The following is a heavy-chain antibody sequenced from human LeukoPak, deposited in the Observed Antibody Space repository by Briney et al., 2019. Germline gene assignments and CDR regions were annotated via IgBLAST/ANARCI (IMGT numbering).Heavy chain of an antibody. CDR3: ARDGVVRGVIIY. CDR1: GYTFTDYY. CDR2: INPNSGGT. Sequence: ASVKVSCKASGYTFTDYYIHWVRQAPAQGLEGMGWINPNSGGTNYAQRVQGRVTKTRDTSINTAYMELSRLRSDDTAVYYCARDGVVRGVIIYWGQGTLVTVSS. V-gene: IGHV1-2*02. D-gene: IGHD3-10*01. J-gene: IGHJ4*02.